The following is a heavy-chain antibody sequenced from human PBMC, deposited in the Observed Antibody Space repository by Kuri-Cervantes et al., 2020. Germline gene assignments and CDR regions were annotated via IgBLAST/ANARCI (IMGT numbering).Heavy chain of an antibody. D-gene: IGHD3-10*01. CDR2: IIPIFGTA. CDR3: ARNMVRGVVNFDY. Sequence: SVKVSCKASGGTFSSYAISWVRQAPGQGLEWMGGIIPIFGTANYAQKFQGRVTITTDESTSTAYMELSSLRSEDTAVYYCARNMVRGVVNFDYWGQGTLVTVSS. J-gene: IGHJ4*02. CDR1: GGTFSSYA. V-gene: IGHV1-69*05.